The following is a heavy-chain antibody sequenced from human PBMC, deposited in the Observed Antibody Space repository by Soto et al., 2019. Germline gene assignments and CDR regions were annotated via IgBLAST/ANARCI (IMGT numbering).Heavy chain of an antibody. CDR1: GDSVSNYY. J-gene: IGHJ6*02. Sequence: SETLSLTCTVSGDSVSNYYWNWIRQPAGRGLEWIGRVYSSGATNYNPSLNGRVTMSVDTSRNQFSLRLSSVTAADTAIYYCTKGPNWNYYYYGVDVWGQGTAVTVSS. V-gene: IGHV4-4*07. CDR2: VYSSGAT. D-gene: IGHD1-20*01. CDR3: TKGPNWNYYYYGVDV.